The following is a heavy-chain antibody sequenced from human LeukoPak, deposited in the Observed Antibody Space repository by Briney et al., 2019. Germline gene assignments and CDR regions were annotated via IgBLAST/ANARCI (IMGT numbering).Heavy chain of an antibody. Sequence: GASAKVSCKASGYTFTGYYMHWVRQAPGKGLEWMGLINYNRGGTNYAHKVKGRVTITRDTSISTAYMELSRLRADDTAVYYCARVTADRTKHYYDSSDHFDYWGQGTLVTASS. CDR3: ARVTADRTKHYYDSSDHFDY. D-gene: IGHD3-22*01. V-gene: IGHV1-2*02. CDR1: GYTFTGYY. J-gene: IGHJ4*02. CDR2: INYNRGGT.